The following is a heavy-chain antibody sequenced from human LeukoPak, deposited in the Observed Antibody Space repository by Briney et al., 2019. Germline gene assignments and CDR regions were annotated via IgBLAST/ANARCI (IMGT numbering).Heavy chain of an antibody. CDR2: IIPIFGTA. CDR1: GGTFSIYA. J-gene: IGHJ5*02. V-gene: IGHV1-69*01. CDR3: ARDGLPRYCSGGSCYSDIQNWFDP. Sequence: ASVTVSCKASGGTFSIYAISWVRQAPGQGLEWMGGIIPIFGTANYAQKFQGRVTITADESTSTAYMELSSLRSEDTAVYYCARDGLPRYCSGGSCYSDIQNWFDPWGQGTLVTVSS. D-gene: IGHD2-15*01.